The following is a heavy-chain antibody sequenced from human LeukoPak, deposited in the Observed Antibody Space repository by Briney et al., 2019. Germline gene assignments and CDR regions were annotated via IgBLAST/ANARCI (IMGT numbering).Heavy chain of an antibody. J-gene: IGHJ3*02. CDR1: GFTFSDYY. D-gene: IGHD3-3*01. V-gene: IGHV3-11*04. CDR2: ISNDSVDK. Sequence: GGPLRLSCVGSGFTFSDYYMSWIRQVPGKGLEWVSYISNDSVDKYYVDSVRGRFTISRDNAKKSMYLQMSGLRVEDTAVYYCARRDWVSGAVRAFDIWGQGTMVTVSS. CDR3: ARRDWVSGAVRAFDI.